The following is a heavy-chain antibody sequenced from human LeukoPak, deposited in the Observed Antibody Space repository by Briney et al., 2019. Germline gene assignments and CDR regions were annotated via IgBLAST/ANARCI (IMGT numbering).Heavy chain of an antibody. CDR1: GFTFSDYY. V-gene: IGHV3-11*01. CDR3: ARTPRRHNWFDP. J-gene: IGHJ5*02. CDR2: ISSSGSTI. Sequence: PGGSLRLSCAASGFTFSDYYMSWIRQAPGRGLEWVSYISSSGSTIYCADSVKGRFTISRDNAKNSLYLQMNSLRAEDTAVYYCARTPRRHNWFDPWGQGTLVTVSS.